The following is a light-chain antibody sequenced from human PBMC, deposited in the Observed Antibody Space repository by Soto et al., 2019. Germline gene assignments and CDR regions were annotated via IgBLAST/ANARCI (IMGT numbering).Light chain of an antibody. V-gene: IGKV3-20*01. CDR1: QSVSSSY. CDR3: QQYGRSPLT. Sequence: EIVLTQSPGTLFLSPGERATISCRASQSVSSSYLAWYQQKPGQAPRLLIYGASSRATGIPDRFSGSGSGTDFTLTISRLEPEDFAVYYGQQYGRSPLTFGGGTKVEIK. J-gene: IGKJ4*01. CDR2: GAS.